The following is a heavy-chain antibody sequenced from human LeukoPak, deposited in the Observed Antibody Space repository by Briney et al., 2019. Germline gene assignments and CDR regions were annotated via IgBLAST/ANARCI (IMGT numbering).Heavy chain of an antibody. CDR3: AKDQAYCSGGSCYSSFDY. CDR2: ISGSGGST. CDR1: GFTFSSYA. D-gene: IGHD2-15*01. Sequence: PGGSLRLSCAASGFTFSSYARSWVRQAPGKGLEWVSGISGSGGSTYYADSVKGRFTISRDNSKNTLYLQMNSLRAEDTAVYYCAKDQAYCSGGSCYSSFDYWGQGTLVTVSS. J-gene: IGHJ4*02. V-gene: IGHV3-23*01.